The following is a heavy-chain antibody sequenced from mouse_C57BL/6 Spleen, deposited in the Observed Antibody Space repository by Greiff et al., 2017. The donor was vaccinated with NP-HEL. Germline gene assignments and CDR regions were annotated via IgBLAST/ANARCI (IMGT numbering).Heavy chain of an antibody. CDR3: TRDSLDYYGSSPFAY. CDR1: GFTFSSYA. Sequence: EVKLVESGEGLVKPGGSLKLSCAASGFTFSSYAMSWVRQTPEKRLEWVAYISSGGDYIYYADTVKGRFTISRDNARNTLYLQMSSLKSEDTAMYYCTRDSLDYYGSSPFAYWGQGTLVTVSA. V-gene: IGHV5-9-1*02. CDR2: ISSGGDYI. J-gene: IGHJ3*01. D-gene: IGHD1-1*01.